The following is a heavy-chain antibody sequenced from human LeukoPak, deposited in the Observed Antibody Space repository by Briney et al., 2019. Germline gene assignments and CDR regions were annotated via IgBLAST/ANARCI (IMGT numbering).Heavy chain of an antibody. J-gene: IGHJ4*02. D-gene: IGHD3-22*01. CDR2: INPSSGST. V-gene: IGHV1-46*01. CDR3: ARDRETYDSSGYYSYYFDY. Sequence: ASVKVSCKASGYTFTSYYMHWVRQAPGQGLEWMGIINPSSGSTSYAQKFQGRVTMTRDTSTSTVYMELSSLRSEDTAVYYCARDRETYDSSGYYSYYFDYWGQGTLVTVSS. CDR1: GYTFTSYY.